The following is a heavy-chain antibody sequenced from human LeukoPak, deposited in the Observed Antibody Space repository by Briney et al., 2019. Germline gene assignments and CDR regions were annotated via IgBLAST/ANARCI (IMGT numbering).Heavy chain of an antibody. J-gene: IGHJ4*02. V-gene: IGHV4-31*03. CDR1: GASFSSGDQY. CDR2: IHPSGRL. D-gene: IGHD3-22*01. Sequence: SQTLPLTRTVSGASFSSGDQYWNWIRQSPGKGLEWIGSIHPSGRLYNNPSLKSRVTISIDTSKNQFSLNLNSVTAADTAVYFCSRGLDSRKLGYWGQGTLVTVSS. CDR3: SRGLDSRKLGY.